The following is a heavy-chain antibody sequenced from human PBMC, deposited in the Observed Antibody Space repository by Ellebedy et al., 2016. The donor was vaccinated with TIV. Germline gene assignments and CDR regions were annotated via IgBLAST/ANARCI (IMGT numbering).Heavy chain of an antibody. V-gene: IGHV5-51*01. CDR1: GYSFTSYW. CDR3: AGGPGIVGATGAFDI. Sequence: GGSLRLXXKGSGYSFTSYWIGWVRQMPGKGLEWMGIIYPGDSDTRYSPSFQGQVTISADKSISTAYLQWSSLKASDTAMYYCAGGPGIVGATGAFDIWGQGTMVTVSS. D-gene: IGHD1-26*01. J-gene: IGHJ3*02. CDR2: IYPGDSDT.